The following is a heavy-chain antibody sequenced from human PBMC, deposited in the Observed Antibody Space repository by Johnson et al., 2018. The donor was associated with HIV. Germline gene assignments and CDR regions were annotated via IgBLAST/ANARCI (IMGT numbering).Heavy chain of an antibody. D-gene: IGHD1-26*01. CDR1: GFTFSNYG. CDR3: AKVGIVGATTGAFDI. CDR2: ISYDGGNK. J-gene: IGHJ3*02. Sequence: VQLVESGGGVVQPGRSLRLSCAASGFTFSNYGMAWVRQAPGKGLEWVTVISYDGGNKYYADSVKGRFTISRDNSKNTLYLQMNSLRAEDTAVYYCAKVGIVGATTGAFDIWGQGTMVTVSS. V-gene: IGHV3-30*18.